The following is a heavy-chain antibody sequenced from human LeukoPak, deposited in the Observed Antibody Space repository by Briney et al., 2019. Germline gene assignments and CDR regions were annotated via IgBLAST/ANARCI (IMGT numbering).Heavy chain of an antibody. CDR2: IIPILGIA. D-gene: IGHD3-10*01. CDR1: GGTFSSYA. V-gene: IGHV1-69*04. CDR3: ARYYYGPLDY. Sequence: VASVKVSCKASGGTFSSYAISWVRQAPGQGLEWMGRIIPILGIANYAQKFQGRVTITADKSTNTAYMELSSLRSEDTAVYYCARYYYGPLDYWGQGTLVTVSS. J-gene: IGHJ4*02.